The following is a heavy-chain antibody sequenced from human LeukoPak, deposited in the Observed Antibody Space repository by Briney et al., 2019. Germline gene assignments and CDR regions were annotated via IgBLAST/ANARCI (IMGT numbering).Heavy chain of an antibody. CDR2: MNPNSGNT. CDR3: ARGAGYDFWSGSSDFNWFDP. Sequence: ASVKVSCKASGYSFTSYGINWVRQATGQGLEWMGWMNPNSGNTGYAQKFQGRVTITRNTSISTAYMELSSLRSEDTAVYYCARGAGYDFWSGSSDFNWFDPWGQGTLVTVSS. J-gene: IGHJ5*02. CDR1: GYSFTSYG. D-gene: IGHD3-3*01. V-gene: IGHV1-8*03.